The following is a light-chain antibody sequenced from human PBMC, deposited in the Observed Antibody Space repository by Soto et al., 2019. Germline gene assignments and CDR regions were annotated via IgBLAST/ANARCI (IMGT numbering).Light chain of an antibody. CDR2: DAA. V-gene: IGKV3-20*01. CDR3: QQYYRSPYT. Sequence: DIVLTQSPGTLSLSPGETATLSCRASQSIDSCYVAWYQQRPGLSPRLLIFDAASRATGIPDRFSGSGSGTDFTLIIRRLEPEDLAVYYCQQYYRSPYTFGGGTKVEIK. J-gene: IGKJ4*01. CDR1: QSIDSCY.